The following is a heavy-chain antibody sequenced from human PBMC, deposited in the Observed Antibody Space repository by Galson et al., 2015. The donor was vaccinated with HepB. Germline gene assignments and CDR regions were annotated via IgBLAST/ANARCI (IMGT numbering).Heavy chain of an antibody. CDR2: IIPIFGTA. CDR1: GGTFSSYA. J-gene: IGHJ5*02. Sequence: SVKVSCKASGGTFSSYAISWVRQAPGQGLEWMGGIIPIFGTANYAQKFQGRVTITADESTSTAYMELSSLRSEDTAVYYCARDHCSSTSCYAEFGSAFDPWGQGTLVTVSS. V-gene: IGHV1-69*13. CDR3: ARDHCSSTSCYAEFGSAFDP. D-gene: IGHD2-2*01.